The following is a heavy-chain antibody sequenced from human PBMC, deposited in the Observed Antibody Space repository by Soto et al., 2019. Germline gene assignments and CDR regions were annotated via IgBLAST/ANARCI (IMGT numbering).Heavy chain of an antibody. CDR2: INVGDGHT. Sequence: GASVKVSCKASGYTFTSYAIHWVRQAPGQRLEWMGWINVGDGHTKYSQKFQGRVTITRDTSASTAYMELSSLRSDDTAVFYCAREPYGGNAYDYWGQGTLVTVSS. D-gene: IGHD4-17*01. CDR1: GYTFTSYA. V-gene: IGHV1-3*01. CDR3: AREPYGGNAYDY. J-gene: IGHJ4*02.